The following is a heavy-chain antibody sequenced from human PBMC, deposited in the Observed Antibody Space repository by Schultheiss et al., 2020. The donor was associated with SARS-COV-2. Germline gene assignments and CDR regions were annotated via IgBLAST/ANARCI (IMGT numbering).Heavy chain of an antibody. CDR1: GFTFSSYG. Sequence: GGSLRLSCAASGFTFSSYGMHWVRQAPGKGLEWVALIWYDGSNKYYADSVKGRFTISRENAKNSLYLQMNSLRAEDTAVYYCARVGFMITFGGAESDAFDIWGQGTMVTVSS. J-gene: IGHJ3*02. V-gene: IGHV3-33*08. CDR2: IWYDGSNK. D-gene: IGHD3-16*01. CDR3: ARVGFMITFGGAESDAFDI.